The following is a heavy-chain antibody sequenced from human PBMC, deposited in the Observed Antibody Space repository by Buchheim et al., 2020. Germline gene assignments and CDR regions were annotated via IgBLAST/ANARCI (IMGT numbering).Heavy chain of an antibody. Sequence: QVQLQQWGAGLLKPSETLSLTCAVYGGSFSGYYWSWIRQPPGKGLEWIGEINHSGSTNYNPSLKSRVTISVDTSKNQFSLKLSSVTAADTAAYYCARGRRVPAASGPYYYYGMDVWGQGTT. CDR1: GGSFSGYY. V-gene: IGHV4-34*01. D-gene: IGHD2-2*01. J-gene: IGHJ6*02. CDR2: INHSGST. CDR3: ARGRRVPAASGPYYYYGMDV.